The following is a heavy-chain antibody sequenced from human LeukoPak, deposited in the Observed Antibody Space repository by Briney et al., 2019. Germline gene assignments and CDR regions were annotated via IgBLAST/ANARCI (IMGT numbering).Heavy chain of an antibody. V-gene: IGHV1-2*02. CDR1: GYTFTGYY. CDR3: ARAGQWLVLYYFDY. D-gene: IGHD6-19*01. CDR2: INPNSGST. J-gene: IGHJ4*02. Sequence: ASVKVSCKASGYTFTGYYMHWVRQAPGQGLEWMGWINPNSGSTNYAQKFQGRVTMTRDTSISTAYMELSRLRSDDAAVYYCARAGQWLVLYYFDYWGQGTLVTVSS.